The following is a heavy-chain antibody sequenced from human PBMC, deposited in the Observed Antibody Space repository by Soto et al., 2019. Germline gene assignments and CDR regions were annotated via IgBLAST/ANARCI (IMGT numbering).Heavy chain of an antibody. D-gene: IGHD3-3*01. V-gene: IGHV3-23*01. Sequence: EVQLLESGGGLVQPGGSLRLSCAASGFTFSSYAMSWVRQAPGKGLEWVSAISGSGGSTYYADSVKGRFTISRDNSKNTLYLQMNSRRAEDTAVYYCAKHVQIFYYYYYMDVWGKGTTVTVSS. CDR2: ISGSGGST. J-gene: IGHJ6*03. CDR3: AKHVQIFYYYYYMDV. CDR1: GFTFSSYA.